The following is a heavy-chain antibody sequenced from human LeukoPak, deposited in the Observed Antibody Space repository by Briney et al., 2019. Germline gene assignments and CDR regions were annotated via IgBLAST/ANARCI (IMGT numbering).Heavy chain of an antibody. V-gene: IGHV3-23*03. CDR1: GFTFSSYA. CDR3: AKDFVAVAGTDPKDDY. D-gene: IGHD6-19*01. J-gene: IGHJ4*02. Sequence: GGSLRLSCAASGFTFSSYAMSWVRQAPGKGLEWLSIIYNDGTTYYADSVKGRFTISRDNSKNTLYLQMNSLRAEDTAVYYCAKDFVAVAGTDPKDDYWGQGTLVTVSS. CDR2: IIYNDGTT.